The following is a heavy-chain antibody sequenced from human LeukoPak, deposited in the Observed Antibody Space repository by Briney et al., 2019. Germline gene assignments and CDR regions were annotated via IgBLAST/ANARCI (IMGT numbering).Heavy chain of an antibody. D-gene: IGHD3-22*01. CDR1: GFTFSNYG. J-gene: IGHJ2*01. CDR2: ILYDGSNE. Sequence: GRSLRLSCVASGFTFSNYGMHWVRQAPGKGLEWVALILYDGSNEYYTDSVKGRFTISRDNAKNSLYLQMNSLRAEDTAVYYCARVDYYDSSGPFLVGYFDLWGRGTLVTVSS. V-gene: IGHV3-30*03. CDR3: ARVDYYDSSGPFLVGYFDL.